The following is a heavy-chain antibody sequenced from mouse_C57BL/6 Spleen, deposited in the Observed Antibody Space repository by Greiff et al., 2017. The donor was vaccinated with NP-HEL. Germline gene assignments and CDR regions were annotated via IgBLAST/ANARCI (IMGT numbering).Heavy chain of an antibody. D-gene: IGHD1-1*01. V-gene: IGHV1-52*01. CDR1: GYTFTSYW. Sequence: QVQLQQPGAELVRPGSSVKLSCKASGYTFTSYWMHWVKQRPIQGLEWIGNIDPSDSETHYNQKFKDKATLTVDKSSSTAYMQLSSLTSEDSAVYYCARRYYGSSYDYCDYWGQGTTLTVSS. CDR3: ARRYYGSSYDYCDY. CDR2: IDPSDSET. J-gene: IGHJ2*01.